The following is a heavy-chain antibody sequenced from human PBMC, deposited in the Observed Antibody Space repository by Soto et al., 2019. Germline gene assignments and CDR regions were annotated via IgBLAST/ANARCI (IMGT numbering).Heavy chain of an antibody. D-gene: IGHD4-17*01. CDR2: ISYDGSNK. J-gene: IGHJ6*02. CDR3: AKDPKDYGNYYYYGMDV. V-gene: IGHV3-30*18. CDR1: GFTFSSYG. Sequence: GGSLRLSCAASGFTFSSYGMHWVRQAPGKGLEWVAVISYDGSNKYYADSVKGRFTISRDNSKNTLYLQMNSLRAEDTAVYYCAKDPKDYGNYYYYGMDVWGQGTTVTVSS.